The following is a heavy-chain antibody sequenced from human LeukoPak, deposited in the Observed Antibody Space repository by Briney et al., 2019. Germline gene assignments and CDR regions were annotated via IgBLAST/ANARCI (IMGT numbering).Heavy chain of an antibody. CDR2: IKSKTDGGPT. D-gene: IGHD6-13*01. J-gene: IGHJ6*02. CDR1: GFTFSNAW. Sequence: GGSLRLSCAASGFTFSNAWMSWVRQAPGKGLEWVGRIKSKTDGGPTDYAAPVKGRFTISRDDSKNTLYLQMNSLKTEDTAVYYCTTAVGIAAAGPIYYYYYGMDVWGQGTTVTVSS. V-gene: IGHV3-15*01. CDR3: TTAVGIAAAGPIYYYYYGMDV.